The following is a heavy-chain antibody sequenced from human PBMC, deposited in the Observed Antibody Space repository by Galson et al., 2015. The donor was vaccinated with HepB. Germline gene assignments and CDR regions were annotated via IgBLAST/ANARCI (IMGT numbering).Heavy chain of an antibody. D-gene: IGHD4-11*01. Sequence: SLRLSCAASGFTFSSYAMSWVRQAPGKGLEWVSAISGSGGSTYYADSVKGRFTISRDNSKNTLYLQMNSLRAEDTAVYYCAKVCAGGTTVTVGAYYFDYWGQGTLVTVSS. CDR1: GFTFSSYA. CDR3: AKVCAGGTTVTVGAYYFDY. V-gene: IGHV3-23*01. CDR2: ISGSGGST. J-gene: IGHJ4*02.